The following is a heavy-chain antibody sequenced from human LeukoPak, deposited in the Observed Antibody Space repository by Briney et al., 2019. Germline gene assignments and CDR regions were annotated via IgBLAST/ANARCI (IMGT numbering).Heavy chain of an antibody. CDR2: IYYSGST. V-gene: IGHV4-59*11. CDR3: ARARGSYSYYYMDA. Sequence: SSETLSLTCTVSGGSISSHYWSWIRQPPGKGLEWIGYIYYSGSTNYNPSLKSRVTISVDTSKNQFSLKLSSVTAADTAVYYCARARGSYSYYYMDAWGKGTTVTVSS. J-gene: IGHJ6*03. D-gene: IGHD1-26*01. CDR1: GGSISSHY.